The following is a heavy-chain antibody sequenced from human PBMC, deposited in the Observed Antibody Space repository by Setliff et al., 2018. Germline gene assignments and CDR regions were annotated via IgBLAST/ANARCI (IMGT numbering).Heavy chain of an antibody. CDR3: VPGRGS. Sequence: PGGSLRLSCAASGFTVSANDMSWVRQAPGKGLEWISLLYDDGSKFYADSVKGRFTISRDNSKNMLYLQMSSLRPEDSAVFYCVPGRGSWGQGALVTVSS. CDR1: GFTVSAND. CDR2: LYDDGSK. D-gene: IGHD6-25*01. V-gene: IGHV3-53*01. J-gene: IGHJ5*02.